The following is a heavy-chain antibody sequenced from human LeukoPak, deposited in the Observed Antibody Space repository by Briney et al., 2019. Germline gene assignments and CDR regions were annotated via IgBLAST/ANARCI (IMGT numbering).Heavy chain of an antibody. Sequence: SETLSLTCTVSGGSITSRYWSWIRQPAGQALEWIGHIYTSGSTDYNPSLQGRVSMSVDTSKTQFSLKLSSVTAADTAVYYCARVGATRGTVDYWGQGTLVTVSS. CDR3: ARVGATRGTVDY. V-gene: IGHV4-4*07. CDR2: IYTSGST. CDR1: GGSITSRY. D-gene: IGHD1-26*01. J-gene: IGHJ4*02.